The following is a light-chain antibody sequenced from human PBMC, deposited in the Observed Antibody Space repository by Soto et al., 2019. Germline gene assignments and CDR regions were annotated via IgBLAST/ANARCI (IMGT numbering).Light chain of an antibody. V-gene: IGKV1-9*01. CDR1: QGISSY. Sequence: IQLTQSPSSLSASVGDRVTITWRASQGISSYLAWYQQKPGKAPKLLIYAASTLQSGVPSRFSGSGYGTDFTLTINSLQTEDFATYYCQQLNSYPWTFGQGTKVDIK. CDR3: QQLNSYPWT. CDR2: AAS. J-gene: IGKJ1*01.